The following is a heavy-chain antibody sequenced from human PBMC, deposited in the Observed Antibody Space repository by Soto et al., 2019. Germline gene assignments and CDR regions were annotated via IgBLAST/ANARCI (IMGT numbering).Heavy chain of an antibody. D-gene: IGHD1-26*01. CDR1: GYSFTSYW. V-gene: IGHV5-51*01. CDR3: AERRGSHYHYYGMDV. J-gene: IGHJ6*02. Sequence: GESLKISCKGSGYSFTSYWIGWVRQMPGRGLEWMGVIYPGHSDTRYSPSFQGQVTISADKSISTAYLQWSSLKASYTAMYHCAERRGSHYHYYGMDVWGQGTTVPVSS. CDR2: IYPGHSDT.